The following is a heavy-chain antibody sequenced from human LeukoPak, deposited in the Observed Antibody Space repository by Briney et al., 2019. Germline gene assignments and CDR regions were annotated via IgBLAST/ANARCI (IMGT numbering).Heavy chain of an antibody. CDR1: GFTFSSYS. J-gene: IGHJ4*02. Sequence: GGSLRLFCAASGFTFSSYSVNWVRQAPGKGLEWVSSISSSSSYIYYADSVKGRFTTSRDNAKNSLYLQMNSLRAEDTAVYYCARDRQAMVRGVIKHWGQGTLVNVSS. CDR2: ISSSSSYI. CDR3: ARDRQAMVRGVIKH. D-gene: IGHD3-10*01. V-gene: IGHV3-21*01.